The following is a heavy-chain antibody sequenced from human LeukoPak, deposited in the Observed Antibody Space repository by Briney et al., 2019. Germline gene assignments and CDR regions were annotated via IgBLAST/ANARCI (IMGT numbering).Heavy chain of an antibody. D-gene: IGHD3-10*01. J-gene: IGHJ5*02. CDR3: ARDRGGLLWFGELNWFDP. CDR2: ISSSSSTI. Sequence: GGSLRLSCAASGFTFSSYSMNWVRQAPGKGLEWVSYISSSSSTIYYADSVKGRFTISRDNAKNSLYLQMNSLRAEDTAVYYCARDRGGLLWFGELNWFDPWGQGTLVTVSS. V-gene: IGHV3-48*01. CDR1: GFTFSSYS.